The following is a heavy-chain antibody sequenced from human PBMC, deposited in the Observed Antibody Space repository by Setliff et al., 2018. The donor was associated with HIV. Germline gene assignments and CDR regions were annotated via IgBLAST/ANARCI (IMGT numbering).Heavy chain of an antibody. CDR2: IRSKCYGSAT. CDR1: GFTFSGSA. V-gene: IGHV3-73*01. D-gene: IGHD1-1*01. J-gene: IGHJ4*02. CDR3: TRHSTDPWSLLDY. Sequence: GGSLRLSCAASGFTFSGSAMHWVRQASGKGLEWVGRIRSKCYGSATAYAASVKGRFTISRDDSKNTAYLQMDSLKTEDTAVYYCTRHSTDPWSLLDYWGQGTLVTVSS.